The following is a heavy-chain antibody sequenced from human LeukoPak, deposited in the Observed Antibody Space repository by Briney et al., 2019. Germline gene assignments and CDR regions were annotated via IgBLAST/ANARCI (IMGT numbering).Heavy chain of an antibody. V-gene: IGHV4-34*01. CDR1: GGSFSGYY. CDR2: INHSGST. D-gene: IGHD2-2*01. J-gene: IGHJ5*02. Sequence: PSETLSLTCAVSGGSFSGYYWSWIRQPPGKGLEWIGEINHSGSTNYNPSLKSRVTISVDTSKNQFSLKLSSVTAADTAVYYCASRIVVVPAAMGGWFDPWGQGTLVTVSS. CDR3: ASRIVVVPAAMGGWFDP.